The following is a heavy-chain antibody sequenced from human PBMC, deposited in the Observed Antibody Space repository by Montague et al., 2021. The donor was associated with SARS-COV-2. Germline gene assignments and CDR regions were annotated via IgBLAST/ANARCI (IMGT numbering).Heavy chain of an antibody. V-gene: IGHV2-70*04. CDR1: GFSLSTRGMR. CDR2: MDWDDEK. CDR3: ALYYYESHDYYMKIY. J-gene: IGHJ4*02. D-gene: IGHD3-22*01. Sequence: PALVKPTQTLTLTCTFSGFSLSTRGMRASWIRQPPGKALEWLARMDWDDEKFYSTSLKTRLSISKDTSKNQVVLTMTNMDRVDTATYYCALYYYESHDYYMKIYWGQGTLVTVSS.